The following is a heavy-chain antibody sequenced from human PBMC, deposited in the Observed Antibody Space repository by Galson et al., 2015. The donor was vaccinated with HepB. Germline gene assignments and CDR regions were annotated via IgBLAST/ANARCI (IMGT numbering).Heavy chain of an antibody. CDR2: IYYRGST. Sequence: SETLSLTCTVSGGSISSSSYYWGWIRQPPGKGLEWIGSIYYRGSTYYNPSLKSRVTISVDTSKNQFSLKLSSVTAADTAVYYCARETCGRRWLVRVLYYFDYWGQGTLVTVSS. CDR3: ARETCGRRWLVRVLYYFDY. CDR1: GGSISSSSYY. V-gene: IGHV4-39*07. D-gene: IGHD6-19*01. J-gene: IGHJ4*02.